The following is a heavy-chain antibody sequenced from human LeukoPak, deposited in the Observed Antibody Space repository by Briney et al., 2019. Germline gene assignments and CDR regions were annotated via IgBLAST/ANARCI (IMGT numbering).Heavy chain of an antibody. CDR1: GGSISSYY. Sequence: SETLSLTCTVSGGSISSYYWSWIRQPAGKGLEWIGNIHGSGNTNYNPSLKSRLSMSLDTSRNQFSLNLTSVTAADTATYYCARETMLAGFASGLGFNYWGQGILVIVSS. CDR3: ARETMLAGFASGLGFNY. CDR2: IHGSGNT. J-gene: IGHJ4*02. V-gene: IGHV4-4*07. D-gene: IGHD6-19*01.